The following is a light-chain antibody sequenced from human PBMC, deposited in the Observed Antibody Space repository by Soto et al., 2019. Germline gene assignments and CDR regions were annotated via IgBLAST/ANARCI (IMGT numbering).Light chain of an antibody. J-gene: IGKJ4*01. V-gene: IGKV3D-11*01. Sequence: EIVLTQSPATLSLSPGERATLSCRASQGVSSYLAWYQQKPGQAPRLLIYDASNRATGTPARFSGSGPGTDFTLTISSLEPEDFAVYYCQQRSNWPLTFGGGTKVDI. CDR3: QQRSNWPLT. CDR2: DAS. CDR1: QGVSSY.